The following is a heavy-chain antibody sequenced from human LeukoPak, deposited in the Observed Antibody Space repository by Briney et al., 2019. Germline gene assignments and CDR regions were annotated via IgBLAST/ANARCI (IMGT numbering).Heavy chain of an antibody. CDR2: IYSGGST. D-gene: IGHD5-18*01. V-gene: IGHV3-66*02. CDR1: GFTVSSNY. J-gene: IGHJ6*03. Sequence: GGSLRLSCAASGFTVSSNYMSWVRQAPGKGLEWVSVIYSGGSTYYADSVKGRFTISRDNSKNTLYLQMNSLRAEDTAVYYCARSNTAGCYYYMDVWGKGTTVTVSS. CDR3: ARSNTAGCYYYMDV.